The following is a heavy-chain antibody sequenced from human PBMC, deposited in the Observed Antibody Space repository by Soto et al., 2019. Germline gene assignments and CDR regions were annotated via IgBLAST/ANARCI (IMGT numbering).Heavy chain of an antibody. CDR2: IFYSGST. D-gene: IGHD2-21*02. CDR1: GGSISSGDYY. J-gene: IGHJ6*02. CDR3: ARVLSKYCSGGDCYYYYGMDV. Sequence: SETLSLTCTVSGGSISSGDYYWSWIRQPPGKGLEWIGYIFYSGSTYYNPSLKSRVTISVHTSKNQFSLKLSSVIAADTAVYYCARVLSKYCSGGDCYYYYGMDVWGQGTTVTVSS. V-gene: IGHV4-30-4*01.